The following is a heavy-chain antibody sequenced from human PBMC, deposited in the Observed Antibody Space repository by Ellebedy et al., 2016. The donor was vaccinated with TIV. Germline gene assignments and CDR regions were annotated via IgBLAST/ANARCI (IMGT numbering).Heavy chain of an antibody. D-gene: IGHD3-10*01. V-gene: IGHV1-18*01. Sequence: AASVKVSCKSSGYTFIDYGISWVRQAPGQGLDWMGWVSAYSGNTNYADNLQGRVTMTTDTSTETAYMGLRSLRSDDTAVYYCARYSGSGTYYRNGMDVWGQGTTVTVSS. CDR1: GYTFIDYG. CDR3: ARYSGSGTYYRNGMDV. J-gene: IGHJ6*02. CDR2: VSAYSGNT.